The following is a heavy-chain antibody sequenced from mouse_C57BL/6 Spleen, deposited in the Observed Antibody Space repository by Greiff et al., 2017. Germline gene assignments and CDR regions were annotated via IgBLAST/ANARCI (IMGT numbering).Heavy chain of an antibody. V-gene: IGHV1-5*01. CDR1: GYTFTSYW. D-gene: IGHD2-2*01. CDR3: TRSTMVTTRGYYYAMDY. CDR2: IYPGNSDT. Sequence: VHVKQSGTVLARPGASVKMSCKTSGYTFTSYWMHWVKQRPGQGLEWIGAIYPGNSDTSYNQKFKGKAKLTAVTSASTAYMELSSLTNEDSAVYYCTRSTMVTTRGYYYAMDYWGQGTSVTVSS. J-gene: IGHJ4*01.